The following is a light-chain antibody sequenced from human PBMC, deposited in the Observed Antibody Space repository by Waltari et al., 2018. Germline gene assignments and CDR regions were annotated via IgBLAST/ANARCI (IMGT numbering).Light chain of an antibody. CDR1: QSISTW. V-gene: IGKV1-5*03. CDR3: QQYDSYSIT. CDR2: RAS. J-gene: IGKJ4*01. Sequence: DIQMTQSPSTLSASVGDRVTIRCRASQSISTWLAWYQQKPGKAPQLLIYRASNLESGVPSRFSGSGSGTEFTLTINSLQPDDAATYYCQQYDSYSITFGGGTKVEIK.